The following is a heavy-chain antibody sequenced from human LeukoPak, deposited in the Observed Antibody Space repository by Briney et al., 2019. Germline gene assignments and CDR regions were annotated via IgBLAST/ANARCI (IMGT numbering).Heavy chain of an antibody. V-gene: IGHV4-31*03. Sequence: SQTLSLTCTASGGSISSGGYYWSWIRQHPGKGLEWIRYIYYSGSTYYNPSLKSRVTISVDTSKNQFSLKLSSVTAADTAVYYCARGYRFYGGDCSGGAFDIWGQGTMVTVSS. CDR3: ARGYRFYGGDCSGGAFDI. CDR2: IYYSGST. J-gene: IGHJ3*02. D-gene: IGHD2-21*02. CDR1: GGSISSGGYY.